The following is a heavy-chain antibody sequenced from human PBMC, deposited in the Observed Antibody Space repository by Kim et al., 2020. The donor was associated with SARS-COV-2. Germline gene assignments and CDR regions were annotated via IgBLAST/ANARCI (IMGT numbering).Heavy chain of an antibody. D-gene: IGHD3-22*01. J-gene: IGHJ4*02. V-gene: IGHV3-66*01. CDR2: IYIDGAT. CDR3: TKDDNGGYSH. CDR1: GFSVSNTY. Sequence: GGSLRLSCAASGFSVSNTYMTWVRQAPGKGLEWVSVIYIDGATFHADSVKGRFTVSRDISKTTLYLQMNSLRAEDTAVYYCTKDDNGGYSHWGQGTLVTV.